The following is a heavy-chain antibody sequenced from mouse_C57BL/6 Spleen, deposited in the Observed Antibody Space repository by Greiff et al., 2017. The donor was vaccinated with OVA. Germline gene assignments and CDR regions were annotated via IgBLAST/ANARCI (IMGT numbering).Heavy chain of an antibody. CDR3: TNYGNLFAY. CDR1: GFTFSDAW. CDR2: IRNKANNPAT. V-gene: IGHV6-6*01. J-gene: IGHJ3*01. Sequence: EVQLVESGGGLVQPGGSMKLSCAASGFTFSDAWMDWVRQSPEKGLEWVAEIRNKANNPATYYAESVKGRFTISRDDSKSSVYLQMNSLRAEDTGIYYCTNYGNLFAYWGQGTLVTVSA. D-gene: IGHD2-1*01.